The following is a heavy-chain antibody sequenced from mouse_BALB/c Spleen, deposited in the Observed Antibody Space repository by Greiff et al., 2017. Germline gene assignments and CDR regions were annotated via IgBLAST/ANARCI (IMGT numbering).Heavy chain of an antibody. V-gene: IGHV2-9*02. Sequence: VQRVESGPGLVAPSQSLSITCTVSGFSLTSYGVHWVRQPPGKGLEWLGVIWAGGSTNYNSALMSRLSISKDNSKSQVFLKMNSLQTDDTAMYYCAREGDYDGVAMDYWGQGTSVTVSS. D-gene: IGHD2-4*01. CDR1: GFSLTSYG. J-gene: IGHJ4*01. CDR2: IWAGGST. CDR3: AREGDYDGVAMDY.